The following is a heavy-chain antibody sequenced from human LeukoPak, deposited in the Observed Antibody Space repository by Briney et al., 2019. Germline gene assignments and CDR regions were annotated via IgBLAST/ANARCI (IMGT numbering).Heavy chain of an antibody. J-gene: IGHJ4*02. CDR3: ARHVGVTPDY. V-gene: IGHV4-39*01. D-gene: IGHD2-21*01. Sequence: SETLSLTCTVSGGSISSSSYYWGWIRQPPGKGLEWIGSIYYSGSTYYNPSLKSRVTISLDTSKNQFSLKLDSVTAADTAVYYCARHVGVTPDYWGQGTLVTVSS. CDR2: IYYSGST. CDR1: GGSISSSSYY.